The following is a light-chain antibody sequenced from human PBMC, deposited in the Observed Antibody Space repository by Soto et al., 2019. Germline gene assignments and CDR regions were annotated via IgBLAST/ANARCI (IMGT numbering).Light chain of an antibody. Sequence: EIVLTQSPGTLSLSPGERATLSCRASQSVPKNFLAWYQQEPGQAPRLLIYGASSRATGIPDRFSGSGSGKDFTLTISRLEPEDFAVYYCHQYAAAPQTFGQGTKVEIK. CDR1: QSVPKNF. V-gene: IGKV3-20*01. J-gene: IGKJ1*01. CDR2: GAS. CDR3: HQYAAAPQT.